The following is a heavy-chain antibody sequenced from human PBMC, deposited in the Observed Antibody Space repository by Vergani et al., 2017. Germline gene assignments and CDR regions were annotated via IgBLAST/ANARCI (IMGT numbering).Heavy chain of an antibody. D-gene: IGHD6-19*01. CDR2: IYYSGST. J-gene: IGHJ5*02. V-gene: IGHV4-39*01. CDR3: AGHSTVEWLVKLGWIDP. CDR1: GASIRSSNYY. Sequence: QLQLQESGPGLVKPSATLSLTCSVSGASIRSSNYYWGWIRQPPGKGLDWIASIYYSGSTYYNPSLKSRVTISVDTSKNHFSLKLSSVTAADTAVYFCAGHSTVEWLVKLGWIDPWGQGILVTVSS.